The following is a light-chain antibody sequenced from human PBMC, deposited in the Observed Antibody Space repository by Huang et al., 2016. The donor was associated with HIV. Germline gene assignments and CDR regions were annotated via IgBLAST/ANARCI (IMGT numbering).Light chain of an antibody. CDR2: DAS. CDR1: QGISNS. Sequence: DIQMTQSPSSLSASVGDRVTITCRASQGISNSLAWYQQKPGKAPKLLLHDASRVESGGPSRFSGSGSGTDYTLTISSLQPEDFATYHCQQYYTTPLFGQGTKVEIK. J-gene: IGKJ1*01. CDR3: QQYYTTPL. V-gene: IGKV1-NL1*01.